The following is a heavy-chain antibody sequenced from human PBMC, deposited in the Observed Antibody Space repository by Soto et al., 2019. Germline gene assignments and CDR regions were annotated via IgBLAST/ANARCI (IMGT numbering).Heavy chain of an antibody. CDR3: ARESEDLTSNFDY. CDR2: ISSTTNYI. CDR1: GVTFTRYS. V-gene: IGHV3-21*06. D-gene: IGHD7-27*01. Sequence: GSLELTCSASGVTFTRYSMTWVRQAPGKGLEWVSSISSTTNYIYYGDSMKGRFTISRDNAKNSLYLEMNSLRAEDTAVYYCARESEDLTSNFDYWGQGTLVTVYS. J-gene: IGHJ4*02.